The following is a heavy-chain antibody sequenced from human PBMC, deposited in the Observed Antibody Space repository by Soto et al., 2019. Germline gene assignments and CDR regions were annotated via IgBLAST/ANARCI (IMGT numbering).Heavy chain of an antibody. CDR1: GYTFTSYY. V-gene: IGHV1-46*03. CDR3: ATGYCSGGSCPIFDY. J-gene: IGHJ4*02. Sequence: GASVKVSCKASGYTFTSYYMHWVRQAPGQGLEWMGIINPSGGSTSYAQKFQGRVTMTRDTSTSTVYMELSSLRSEDTAVYYCATGYCSGGSCPIFDYWGQGTLVTVSS. CDR2: INPSGGST. D-gene: IGHD2-15*01.